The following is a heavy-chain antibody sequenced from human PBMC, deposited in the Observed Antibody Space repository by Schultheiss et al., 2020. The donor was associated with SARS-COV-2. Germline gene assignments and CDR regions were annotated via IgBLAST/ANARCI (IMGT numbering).Heavy chain of an antibody. CDR3: AKGDHMVRGVIDY. CDR1: GFTFGDYA. Sequence: GGSLRLSCTASGFTFGDYAMSWVRQAPGKGLEWVSAISGSGGSTYYADSVKGRFTISRDNSKNTLYLQMNSLRAEDTAVYYCAKGDHMVRGVIDYWGQGTLVTVSS. D-gene: IGHD3-10*01. V-gene: IGHV3-23*01. J-gene: IGHJ4*02. CDR2: ISGSGGST.